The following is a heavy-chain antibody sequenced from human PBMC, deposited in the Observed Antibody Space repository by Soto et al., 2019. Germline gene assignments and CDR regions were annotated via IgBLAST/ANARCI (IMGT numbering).Heavy chain of an antibody. J-gene: IGHJ5*02. D-gene: IGHD3-16*01. CDR3: AKGGPFTGGFDP. CDR1: GLSLRSYA. V-gene: IGHV3-23*01. Sequence: EGQLLQSGGDLVLPGGSLRLSCTGTGLSLRSYAMTWIRQTPEKGLEWVSTISGRSAVPSYADSVNGRFAVSRDNSQNTVYLQMNSLRPDDTATYYCAKGGPFTGGFDPWGQGSLVTLSS. CDR2: ISGRSAVP.